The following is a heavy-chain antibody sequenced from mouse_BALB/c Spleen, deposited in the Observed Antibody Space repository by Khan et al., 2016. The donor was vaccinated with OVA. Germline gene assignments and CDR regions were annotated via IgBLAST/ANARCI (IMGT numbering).Heavy chain of an antibody. V-gene: IGHV3-2*02. Sequence: VQLKESGPGLVKPSQSLSLTCTVTGYSITSGYVWNWIRQFPGNKLEWMGYISYSGNTNYNPSLKSRISITRDTSKNQFFLQLNSVTTEDTATYYCARTARIKYWGQGTTLTVSS. CDR2: ISYSGNT. D-gene: IGHD1-2*01. J-gene: IGHJ2*01. CDR3: ARTARIKY. CDR1: GYSITSGYV.